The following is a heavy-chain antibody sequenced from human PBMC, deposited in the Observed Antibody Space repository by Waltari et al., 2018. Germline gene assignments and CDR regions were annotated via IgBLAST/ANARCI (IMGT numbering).Heavy chain of an antibody. Sequence: EVQLVESGGGLVQPGGSLRLSCAASGFTFSSYAMSWVRQAPGKGLEGVSAISGSGGSTYYADSVKGRFTISRYNSKNTLYLQMNSLRAEDTAVYYCAKEAGCTNGVCYIYYFDYWGQGTLVTVSS. CDR2: ISGSGGST. D-gene: IGHD2-8*01. CDR1: GFTFSSYA. V-gene: IGHV3-23*04. CDR3: AKEAGCTNGVCYIYYFDY. J-gene: IGHJ4*02.